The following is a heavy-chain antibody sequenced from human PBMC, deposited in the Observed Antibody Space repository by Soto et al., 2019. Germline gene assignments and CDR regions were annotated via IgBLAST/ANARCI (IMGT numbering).Heavy chain of an antibody. CDR1: GFGFSSYE. CDR3: ASGTDY. CDR2: ISSSGNAT. J-gene: IGHJ4*02. Sequence: GGSLRLSCVASGFGFSSYEMTWLRLAPGKGLEWISYISSSGNATYYADAVKGRVTISRDNAQHSVYLQMNSLRADDTALYFCASGTDYWGQGTLVTVSS. V-gene: IGHV3-48*03.